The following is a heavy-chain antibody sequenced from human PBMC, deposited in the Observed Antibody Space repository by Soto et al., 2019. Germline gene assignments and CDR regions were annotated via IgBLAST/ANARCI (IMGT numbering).Heavy chain of an antibody. J-gene: IGHJ4*02. CDR1: GGSISSGGYY. CDR3: ARANGSGEGKTYYYGSGSYYTDY. D-gene: IGHD3-10*01. V-gene: IGHV4-31*03. CDR2: IYYSGST. Sequence: SETLSLTCTVSGGSISSGGYYWSWIRQHPGKGLEWIGYIYYSGSTYYNPSLKGRVTISVDTSKNQFSLKLSSVTAADTAVYYCARANGSGEGKTYYYGSGSYYTDYWGQGTLVTVSS.